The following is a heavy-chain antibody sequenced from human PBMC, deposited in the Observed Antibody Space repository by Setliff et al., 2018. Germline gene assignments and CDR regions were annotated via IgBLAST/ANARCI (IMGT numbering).Heavy chain of an antibody. V-gene: IGHV4-38-2*01. J-gene: IGHJ4*02. CDR2: IYYSGNT. CDR1: VYSISRDCH. CDR3: ARHRAVAGAYYFDF. D-gene: IGHD6-19*01. Sequence: KPSETLSLTCAVSVYSISRDCHWGWIRQPPGKGLEWIGSIYYSGNTYYNASLKGRVTISGDKSKNQFSLKLTAVTAADTAIYYCARHRAVAGAYYFDFWGQGTLVTVSS.